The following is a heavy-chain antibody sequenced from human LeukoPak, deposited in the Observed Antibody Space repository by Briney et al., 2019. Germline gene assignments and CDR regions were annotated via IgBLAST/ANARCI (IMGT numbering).Heavy chain of an antibody. J-gene: IGHJ4*02. CDR2: ISGSGGST. V-gene: IGHV3-23*01. Sequence: PGGSLTLSCAASGFTFSSYAMSWVRQAPGKGLEWVSAISGSGGSTYYADSVKGRFTISRDNSKNTLYLQMNSLRAEDTAVYYCAKGRLEGLSLDYWGQGTLVTVSS. CDR3: AKGRLEGLSLDY. D-gene: IGHD3-3*01. CDR1: GFTFSSYA.